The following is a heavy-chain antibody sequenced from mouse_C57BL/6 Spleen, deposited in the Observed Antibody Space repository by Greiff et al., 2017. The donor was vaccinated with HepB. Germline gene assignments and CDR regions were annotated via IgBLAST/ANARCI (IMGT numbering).Heavy chain of an antibody. CDR1: GFTFSSYA. J-gene: IGHJ3*01. Sequence: EVHLVESGGGLVKPGGSLKLSCAASGFTFSSYAMSWVRQTPEKRLEWVATISDGGSYTYYPDNVKGRFTISRDNAKNNLYLQMSHLKSEDTAMYYCAREGNGSPTAYWGQGTLVTVSA. CDR3: AREGNGSPTAY. CDR2: ISDGGSYT. D-gene: IGHD1-1*01. V-gene: IGHV5-4*01.